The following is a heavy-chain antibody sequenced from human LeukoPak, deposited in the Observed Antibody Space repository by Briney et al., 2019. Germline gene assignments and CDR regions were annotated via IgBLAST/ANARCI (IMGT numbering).Heavy chain of an antibody. CDR1: GYTFTGYY. CDR2: INPNSGGT. J-gene: IGHJ4*02. CDR3: ARVGILGYYDSSGYYPVGY. Sequence: ASVKVSCRASGYTFTGYYMHWVRQAPGQGLEWMGWINPNSGGTNSAQKFQGRVTMTRDTSISTAYMELSRLRSDDTAVYYCARVGILGYYDSSGYYPVGYWGQGTLVTVSS. D-gene: IGHD3-22*01. V-gene: IGHV1-2*02.